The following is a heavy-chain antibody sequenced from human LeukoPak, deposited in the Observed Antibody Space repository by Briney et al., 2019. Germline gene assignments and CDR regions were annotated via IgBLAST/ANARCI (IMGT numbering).Heavy chain of an antibody. Sequence: PGGSLRLSCVASGFSFGKYWMSWVRQAPGKGLEWVSAISGSGGSTYYADSVRGRFTISRDNSKNALYLQMNSLRAEDTAVYYCARNLNYWGQGTLVTVSS. CDR2: ISGSGGST. CDR3: ARNLNY. J-gene: IGHJ4*02. CDR1: GFSFGKYW. V-gene: IGHV3-23*01.